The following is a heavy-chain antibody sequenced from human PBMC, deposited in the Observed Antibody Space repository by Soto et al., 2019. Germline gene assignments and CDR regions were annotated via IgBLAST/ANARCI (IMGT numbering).Heavy chain of an antibody. Sequence: GGSLRLSCAASGFTFSSYGMHWVRQAPCRWLEWVAVISYDGSNKYYADSVKGRFTISRDNSKNTLYLQMNSLRAEDTAVYYCAKDLVGATTGYYYYGMDVWGQGTTVTVSS. V-gene: IGHV3-30*18. CDR2: ISYDGSNK. D-gene: IGHD1-26*01. CDR3: AKDLVGATTGYYYYGMDV. J-gene: IGHJ6*02. CDR1: GFTFSSYG.